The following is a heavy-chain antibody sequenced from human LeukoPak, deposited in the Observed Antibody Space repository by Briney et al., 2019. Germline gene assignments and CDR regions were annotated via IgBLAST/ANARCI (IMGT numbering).Heavy chain of an antibody. CDR2: ISTGGSTI. V-gene: IGHV3-48*02. D-gene: IGHD2-21*01. CDR3: ARLPQSYCGGDCYFG. J-gene: IGHJ4*02. CDR1: GLTFSSYS. Sequence: GGSLRLSCAASGLTFSSYSMNWVRQAPGKGLEWVSYISTGGSTIYYADSVKGRFTISRDNAKNSLHLQMNSLRDEDTAVYYCARLPQSYCGGDCYFGWGQGTLVTVSS.